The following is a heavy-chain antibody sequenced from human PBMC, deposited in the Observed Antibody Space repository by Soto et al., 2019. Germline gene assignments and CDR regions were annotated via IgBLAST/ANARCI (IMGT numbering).Heavy chain of an antibody. J-gene: IGHJ6*02. CDR1: GFTFSSYG. D-gene: IGHD2-8*02. Sequence: GGSLRLSCAASGFTFSSYGMHWVRQAPGKGLEWVAVIWYDGSNKYYADSVKGRFTISRDNSKNTLYLQMNSLRAEDTAVYYCARVTGLSVDYYYYGMDVWGQGTTVTVSS. V-gene: IGHV3-33*01. CDR3: ARVTGLSVDYYYYGMDV. CDR2: IWYDGSNK.